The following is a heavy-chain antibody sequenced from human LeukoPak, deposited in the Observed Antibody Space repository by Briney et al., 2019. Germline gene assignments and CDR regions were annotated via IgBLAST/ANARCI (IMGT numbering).Heavy chain of an antibody. Sequence: PGGSLRLSCEVSGFTFSSYAMSWVRQAPGKGLEWVSAISGSGGSTYYADSVKGRFTISRDNSKNTLYLQMNSLRAEDTAVYYCAKAVSGIAVAVGAFDYWGQGTLVTVSS. J-gene: IGHJ4*02. CDR2: ISGSGGST. CDR1: GFTFSSYA. D-gene: IGHD6-19*01. CDR3: AKAVSGIAVAVGAFDY. V-gene: IGHV3-23*01.